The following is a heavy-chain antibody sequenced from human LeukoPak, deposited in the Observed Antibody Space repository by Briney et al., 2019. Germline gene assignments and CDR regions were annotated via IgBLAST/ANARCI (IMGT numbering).Heavy chain of an antibody. CDR3: AKGTEQLVLGYYFDY. CDR2: IVGGST. J-gene: IGHJ4*02. D-gene: IGHD6-6*01. Sequence: GGCLRLSCAASGFTFSDYHMSWVRQAPGKGLEWVSAIVGGSTYYTESVKGRFTISRDNSKNTLYLQMNSLRAEDTAVYYCAKGTEQLVLGYYFDYWGQGTLVTVSS. CDR1: GFTFSDYH. V-gene: IGHV3-53*01.